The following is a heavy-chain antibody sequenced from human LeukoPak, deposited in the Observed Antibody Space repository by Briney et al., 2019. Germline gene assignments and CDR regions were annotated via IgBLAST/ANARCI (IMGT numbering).Heavy chain of an antibody. CDR2: LSASGAAT. Sequence: GGSLRLSCAAPGFTFSSFSMNWVRQAPGKGLEWVSTLSASGAATYYADSVKGRFTISRGNAKNSLYLQMNSLRVEDTALYYCAKDSEYHGDYSPLDYWGQGTLVTVSS. CDR3: AKDSEYHGDYSPLDY. CDR1: GFTFSSFS. D-gene: IGHD4-17*01. J-gene: IGHJ4*02. V-gene: IGHV3-23*01.